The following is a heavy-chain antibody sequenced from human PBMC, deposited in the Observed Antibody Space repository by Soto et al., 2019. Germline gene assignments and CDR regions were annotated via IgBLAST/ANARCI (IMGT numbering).Heavy chain of an antibody. CDR1: GFTFSSYA. J-gene: IGHJ4*02. CDR3: ATGTFNFDS. V-gene: IGHV3-23*01. CDR2: ISGSGGST. Sequence: GGSLRLSCAASGFTFSSYAMSWVRQAPGKGLEWVSTISGSGGSTYYADSVKGRFIISRDNSKSTLYLQMSSLRAEDTAVYYCATGTFNFDSWGQGTLVAVSS.